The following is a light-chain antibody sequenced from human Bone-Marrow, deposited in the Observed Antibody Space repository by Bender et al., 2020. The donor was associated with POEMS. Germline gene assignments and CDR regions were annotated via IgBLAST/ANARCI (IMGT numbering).Light chain of an antibody. CDR1: SSNIGKNY. CDR2: DNN. J-gene: IGLJ1*01. Sequence: APGQKVTISCSGSSSNIGKNYVCWYQQLPGTAPRFLIYDNNKRPSGIPDRFSGSKSGTSATLGITGLQTGDEADYYCGTWDSSLSAFVFGTGTKVTVL. V-gene: IGLV1-51*01. CDR3: GTWDSSLSAFV.